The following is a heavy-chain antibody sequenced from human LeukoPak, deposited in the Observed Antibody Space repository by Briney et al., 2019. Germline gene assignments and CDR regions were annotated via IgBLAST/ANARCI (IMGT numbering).Heavy chain of an antibody. CDR3: ARFIGSNYYYMDV. CDR2: IYHSGST. J-gene: IGHJ6*03. D-gene: IGHD2-2*01. V-gene: IGHV4-38-2*02. Sequence: SETLSLTCTVSGYSISSGYYWGWIRQPPGKGLEWIGSIYHSGSTYYNPSLKSRVTISVDTSKNQFSLKLSSVTAADTAVYYCARFIGSNYYYMDVWGKGTTVTVSS. CDR1: GYSISSGYY.